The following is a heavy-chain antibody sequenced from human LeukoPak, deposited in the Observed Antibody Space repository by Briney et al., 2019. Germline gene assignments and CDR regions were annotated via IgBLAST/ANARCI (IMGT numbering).Heavy chain of an antibody. D-gene: IGHD6-13*01. Sequence: SETLSLTCTVSGGSISSYYWSWIRQPPGKGLEWIGYIYYSGSTSYNPSLKSRVTISVDTSKNQFSLKLSSVTAADTAVYYCARDRYSSSLIDYWGQGTLATVSS. CDR2: IYYSGST. V-gene: IGHV4-59*01. J-gene: IGHJ4*02. CDR3: ARDRYSSSLIDY. CDR1: GGSISSYY.